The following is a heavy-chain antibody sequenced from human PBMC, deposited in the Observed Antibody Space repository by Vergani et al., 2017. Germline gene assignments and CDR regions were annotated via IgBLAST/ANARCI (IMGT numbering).Heavy chain of an antibody. CDR3: ASEKYYSDRRSHCGGRYLDV. CDR1: GDSIISRSYY. D-gene: IGHD2-21*01. J-gene: IGHJ2*01. Sequence: QMQLQESGPGLVKASETLSLTCTVSGDSIISRSYYWGWIRQPPGKGLEWIGSIYNSGNGDSSSSLKSRVTISADTSKNQFSLRLTSVTAADTAVYYCASEKYYSDRRSHCGGRYLDVWGGGAVVAV. V-gene: IGHV4-39*01. CDR2: IYNSGNG.